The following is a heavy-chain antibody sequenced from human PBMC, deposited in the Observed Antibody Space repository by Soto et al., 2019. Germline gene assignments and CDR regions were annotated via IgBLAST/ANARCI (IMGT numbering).Heavy chain of an antibody. J-gene: IGHJ6*02. CDR3: ASYSGGYSYGNYYYYGMDV. CDR2: INPSGGST. V-gene: IGHV1-46*01. D-gene: IGHD5-18*01. CDR1: GYTFTSYY. Sequence: ASVKVSCKASGYTFTSYYMHWVRQAPGQGLEWMGIINPSGGSTSYAQKFQGRVTMTRDTSTSTVYMELSSLRSEDTAVYYCASYSGGYSYGNYYYYGMDVWGQGTTVTVSS.